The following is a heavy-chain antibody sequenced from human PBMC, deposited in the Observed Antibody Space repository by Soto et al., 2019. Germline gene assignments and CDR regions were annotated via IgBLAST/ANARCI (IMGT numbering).Heavy chain of an antibody. CDR2: VNAGNGYT. CDR3: ARPLYADYFDY. Sequence: QVQLVQSGAEVKKPGASVKVSCKASGYTFTSYALHWVRQAPGQRLEWMGWVNAGNGYTKYSQNFQGRVTITRDTSATTSFKELSGLRSEDTAVYYCARPLYADYFDYWGQGTLVTVSS. J-gene: IGHJ4*02. D-gene: IGHD4-17*01. V-gene: IGHV1-3*01. CDR1: GYTFTSYA.